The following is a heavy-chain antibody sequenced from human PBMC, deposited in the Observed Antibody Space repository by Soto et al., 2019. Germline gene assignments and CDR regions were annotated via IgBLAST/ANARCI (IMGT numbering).Heavy chain of an antibody. D-gene: IGHD6-19*01. CDR3: ARAMKVSGWYYYYGMDV. CDR2: ISYDGSNK. CDR1: GFTFSSYA. Sequence: QVQLVESGGGVVQPGRSLRLSCAASGFTFSSYAMHWVRQAPGKGLEWVAVISYDGSNKYYADSVKGRFTISRDNSKNTRYLQMNSLRAEDTAVYYCARAMKVSGWYYYYGMDVWGQGTTVTVSS. V-gene: IGHV3-30-3*01. J-gene: IGHJ6*02.